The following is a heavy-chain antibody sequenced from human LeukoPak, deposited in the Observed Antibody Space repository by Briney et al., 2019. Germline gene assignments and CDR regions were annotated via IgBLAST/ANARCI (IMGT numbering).Heavy chain of an antibody. D-gene: IGHD5-18*01. CDR2: INWNGRIT. J-gene: IGHJ6*03. CDR1: GFTFDDYA. Sequence: GGSLRLSCAASGFTFDDYAMNWVRQVPGRGLEWVSGINWNGRITEYADSVKDRFTISRQNPKNSLYLYMNNLGGEDTALYFCARGSVQLWLRDTYYYMDVWGKGTTVTVSS. CDR3: ARGSVQLWLRDTYYYMDV. V-gene: IGHV3-20*04.